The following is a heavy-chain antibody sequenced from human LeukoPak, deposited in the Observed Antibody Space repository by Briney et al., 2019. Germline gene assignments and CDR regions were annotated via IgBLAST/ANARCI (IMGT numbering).Heavy chain of an antibody. CDR2: INHSGST. J-gene: IGHJ4*02. Sequence: PSEALSLTCAVYGGSFSGYYWSWIRQPPGKGLEWIGEINHSGSTNYNPSLKSRVTISVDTSKNQFSLKLSSVTAADTAVYYCARGGKQWLVGGVLDYWGQGTLVTVSS. CDR1: GGSFSGYY. V-gene: IGHV4-34*01. CDR3: ARGGKQWLVGGVLDY. D-gene: IGHD6-19*01.